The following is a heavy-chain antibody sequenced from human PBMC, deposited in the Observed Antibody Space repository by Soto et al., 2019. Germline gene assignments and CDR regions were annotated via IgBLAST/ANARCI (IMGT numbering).Heavy chain of an antibody. Sequence: QEQLVASGGGVVQPGRSLRLSCAASGFTFSSYAMHWVRQAPGKGLEWVAVISYDGSDKYHADSVKGRFTISRDNSKNTLNLQMNSLRADDTAVYYCAKALGELSPETYDYWGQGTLITVSP. CDR2: ISYDGSDK. CDR3: AKALGELSPETYDY. V-gene: IGHV3-30*18. J-gene: IGHJ4*02. CDR1: GFTFSSYA. D-gene: IGHD3-16*02.